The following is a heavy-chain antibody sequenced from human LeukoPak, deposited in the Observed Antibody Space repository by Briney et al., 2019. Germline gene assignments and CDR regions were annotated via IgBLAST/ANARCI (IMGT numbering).Heavy chain of an antibody. V-gene: IGHV1-69*04. CDR2: IIPILGIA. CDR1: GYIFTSYD. J-gene: IGHJ4*02. Sequence: GASVKVSCKASGYIFTSYDINWVRQAPGQGLEWMGRIIPILGIANYAQKFQGRVTITADKSTSTAYMELSSLRSEDTAVYYCATQFYYGSGSYDYWGQGTLVTVSS. D-gene: IGHD3-10*01. CDR3: ATQFYYGSGSYDY.